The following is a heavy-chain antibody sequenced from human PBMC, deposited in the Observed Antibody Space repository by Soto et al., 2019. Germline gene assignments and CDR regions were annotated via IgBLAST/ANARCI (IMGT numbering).Heavy chain of an antibody. D-gene: IGHD3-3*01. CDR3: ATDGLRFLEWPHDPNAFDI. V-gene: IGHV1-24*01. CDR1: GYTLTELS. J-gene: IGHJ3*02. Sequence: GASVKVSCKVSGYTLTELSMHWVRQAPGKGLEWMGGFDPEDGETIYAQKFQGRVTMTEDTSTDTAYMELSSLRSEDTAVYYCATDGLRFLEWPHDPNAFDIWGQGTMVTVSS. CDR2: FDPEDGET.